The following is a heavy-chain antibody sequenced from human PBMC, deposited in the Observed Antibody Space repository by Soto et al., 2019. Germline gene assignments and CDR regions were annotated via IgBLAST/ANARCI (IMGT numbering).Heavy chain of an antibody. V-gene: IGHV1-18*01. Sequence: QVQLVQSGAEVKKPGASVKVSCKASGYTFTSYGISWVRQAPGLGLEWMGWINAYNGNTNYAQKFQGRXTXTXXTATSTAYMELRSLRSDDTAVYYCARDVGYGLIDYWGQGTLVTVSS. J-gene: IGHJ4*02. CDR2: INAYNGNT. CDR3: ARDVGYGLIDY. D-gene: IGHD5-18*01. CDR1: GYTFTSYG.